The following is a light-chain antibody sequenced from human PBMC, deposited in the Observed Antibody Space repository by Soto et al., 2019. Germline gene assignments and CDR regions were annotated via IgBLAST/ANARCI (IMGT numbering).Light chain of an antibody. CDR3: QHYNSYPIT. CDR1: RIISSW. CDR2: VAS. Sequence: IQVTHSHSALSPSVVDSGSITCLARRIISSWLAWYQQKPGKAPKLLIYVASALPRGVPSRFSGSGSGTKFTLTIASLQPDDFATYYCQHYNSYPITFGQGTRLEIK. V-gene: IGKV1-5*01. J-gene: IGKJ5*01.